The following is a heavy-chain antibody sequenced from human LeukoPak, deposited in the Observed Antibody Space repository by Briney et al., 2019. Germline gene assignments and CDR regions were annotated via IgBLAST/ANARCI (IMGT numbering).Heavy chain of an antibody. Sequence: KSSETLSLTCTVSGGSISNHYWSWVRQPAGKALEWIGHIYTSGSTNYNPSLKSRVTMSVDTSKNTAVYYCARLFGYSGYDGDRDYWGQGTLVTVSS. CDR3: DY. CDR1: GGSISNHY. J-gene: IGHJ4*02. D-gene: IGHD5-12*01. V-gene: IGHV4-4*07. CDR2: IYTSGST.